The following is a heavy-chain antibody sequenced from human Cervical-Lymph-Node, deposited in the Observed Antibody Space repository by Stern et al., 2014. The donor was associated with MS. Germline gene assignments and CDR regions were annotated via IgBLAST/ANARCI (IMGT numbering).Heavy chain of an antibody. D-gene: IGHD1-26*01. Sequence: QLQLQESGPGLVKPSETLSLTCTVSGGSISSSSYYWGWIRQPPGKGLEWIGSIYYSGSTYYNPSLKSRVTLSVDTSKNQFSLKLSSVTAADTAVYYCARRRTLLYGMDVWGQGTTVTVSS. CDR1: GGSISSSSYY. J-gene: IGHJ6*02. CDR2: IYYSGST. V-gene: IGHV4-39*01. CDR3: ARRRTLLYGMDV.